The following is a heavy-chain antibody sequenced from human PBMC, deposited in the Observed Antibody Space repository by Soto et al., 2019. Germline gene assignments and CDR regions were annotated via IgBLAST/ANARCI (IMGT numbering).Heavy chain of an antibody. CDR2: ISGSGDST. CDR3: EKRIGGIVQYGSNV. D-gene: IGHD3-16*01. CDR1: GLTFSNHA. J-gene: IGHJ6*02. V-gene: IGHV3-23*01. Sequence: EVQLLESGGGLVQPGGSLRLSCAASGLTFSNHAMNWVRQAPGKGLEWVSVISGSGDSTYYADSVKGRFTISRDNSKNTLCLQMGSLRVDDTAEYYCEKRIGGIVQYGSNVWGQGTTVTVSS.